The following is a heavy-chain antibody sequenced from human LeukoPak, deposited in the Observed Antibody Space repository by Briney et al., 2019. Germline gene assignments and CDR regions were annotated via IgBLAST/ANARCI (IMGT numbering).Heavy chain of an antibody. V-gene: IGHV1-2*02. CDR1: GYTFTGYY. Sequence: ASVKVSCKASGYTFTGYYMHWVRQAPGQGLEWMGWINPNSGGTNYAQKFHGRVTMTRDTSISTAYMELSRLRSDDTAVYYCAREDSYYYYMDVWGKGTTVTVSS. CDR2: INPNSGGT. J-gene: IGHJ6*03. CDR3: AREDSYYYYMDV.